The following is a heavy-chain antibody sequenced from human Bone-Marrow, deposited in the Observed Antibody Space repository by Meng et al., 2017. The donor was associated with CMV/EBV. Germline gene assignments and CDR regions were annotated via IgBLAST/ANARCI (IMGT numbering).Heavy chain of an antibody. D-gene: IGHD1-26*01. CDR3: ARDRGATVGCFDY. Sequence: ASVKVSCKASGYTFTGYYMHWVRQAPGQGLEWMGWINPNSGGTNDAQKFQGRVTMTRDTSISTAYMELSRLRADDTAVYYCARDRGATVGCFDYWGQGTLVTVSS. V-gene: IGHV1-2*02. J-gene: IGHJ4*02. CDR2: INPNSGGT. CDR1: GYTFTGYY.